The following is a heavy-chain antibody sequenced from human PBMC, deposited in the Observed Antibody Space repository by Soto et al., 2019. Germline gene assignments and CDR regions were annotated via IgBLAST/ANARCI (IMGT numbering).Heavy chain of an antibody. CDR2: VIPIFGTA. D-gene: IGHD4-17*01. Sequence: SVKVSCKASGGTFSSYSISWVRQAPGQGLEWMGGVIPIFGTANYAQKFQGRVTITADKSTSTAYMELSSLRSEDTAVYYCASSPNYGGNAFDIWGQGTMVTVSS. CDR1: GGTFSSYS. J-gene: IGHJ3*02. CDR3: ASSPNYGGNAFDI. V-gene: IGHV1-69*06.